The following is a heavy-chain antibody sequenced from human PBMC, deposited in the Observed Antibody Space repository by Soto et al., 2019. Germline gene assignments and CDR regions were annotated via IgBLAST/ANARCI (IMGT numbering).Heavy chain of an antibody. Sequence: EVQLVESGGGLVQPGRSLSLSCAASGFNFDGYAMHWVRQPPGKGLEWVAGISWNGESVSYADSVKGRFTISRDNAKNSLSLHMASLRAEDTAFYYCVKDTYLLVGATHFDFWGQGALVTVSS. CDR3: VKDTYLLVGATHFDF. CDR2: ISWNGESV. D-gene: IGHD1-26*01. V-gene: IGHV3-9*01. J-gene: IGHJ4*02. CDR1: GFNFDGYA.